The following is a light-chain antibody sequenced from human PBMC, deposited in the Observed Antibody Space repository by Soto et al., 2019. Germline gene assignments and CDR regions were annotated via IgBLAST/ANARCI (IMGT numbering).Light chain of an antibody. J-gene: IGKJ4*01. CDR3: QQSL. Sequence: EIVMTQSPATLSVSPGERATLSCRASQSVSSNLAWYQQKPGQAPRLLIYGASTRATGIPARFSGSGSGTEFTLTISSLQSEDFAVYYCQQSLFGGGTKVEIK. CDR1: QSVSSN. V-gene: IGKV3-15*01. CDR2: GAS.